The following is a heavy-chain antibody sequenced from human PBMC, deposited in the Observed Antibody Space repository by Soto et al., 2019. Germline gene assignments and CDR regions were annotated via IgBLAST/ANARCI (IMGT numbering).Heavy chain of an antibody. D-gene: IGHD4-17*01. CDR3: ARAEGRRDNYGAHSYYNDMDV. CDR2: IYYSGST. V-gene: IGHV4-31*03. J-gene: IGHJ6*02. Sequence: SETLSLTCTVSGGSISSGGYYCSWIRQHPGKGLEWIGYIYYSGSTYYNRSLKSRVTISVHTSKNPFSLKLSSVTAGDTVEHYCARAEGRRDNYGAHSYYNDMDVWRQGTTVTVSS. CDR1: GGSISSGGYY.